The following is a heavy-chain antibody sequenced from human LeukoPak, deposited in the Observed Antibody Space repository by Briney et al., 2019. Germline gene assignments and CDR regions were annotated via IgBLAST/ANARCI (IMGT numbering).Heavy chain of an antibody. CDR3: ARGYYYYYGMDV. J-gene: IGHJ6*02. V-gene: IGHV1-46*01. Sequence: GASVKVSCKASGGTFSSYGISWVRQAPGQGLEWMGIINPSGGSTSYAQKFQGRVTMTRDTSTSTVYMELSSLRSEDTAAYYCARGYYYYYGMDVWGQGTTVTVSS. CDR2: INPSGGST. CDR1: GGTFSSYG.